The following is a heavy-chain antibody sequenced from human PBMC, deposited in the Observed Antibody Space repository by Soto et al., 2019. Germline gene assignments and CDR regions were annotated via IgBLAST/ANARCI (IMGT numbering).Heavy chain of an antibody. J-gene: IGHJ5*02. CDR3: ARANYYDFWSGYYDQYNWFDP. Sequence: QVQLVQSGAEVKKPGASVKVSCKASGYTFTGYYMHWVRQAPGQGLEWMGWINPNSGGTNYAQKFQGRVTMTRDTSISTAYMELSRLRSDDTAVYYCARANYYDFWSGYYDQYNWFDPWGQGTLVTVSS. CDR2: INPNSGGT. D-gene: IGHD3-3*01. V-gene: IGHV1-2*02. CDR1: GYTFTGYY.